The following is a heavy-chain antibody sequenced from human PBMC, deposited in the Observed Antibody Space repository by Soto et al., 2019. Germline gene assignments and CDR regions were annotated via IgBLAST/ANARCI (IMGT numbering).Heavy chain of an antibody. CDR3: ARDERYFDWPITDY. D-gene: IGHD3-9*01. CDR2: IIPIFGTA. V-gene: IGHV1-69*13. CDR1: GGTFSSYA. J-gene: IGHJ4*02. Sequence: GASVKVSCKASGGTFSSYAISWVRQAPGQGLEWMGGIIPIFGTANYAQKFQGRVTITADESTSTAYMELRSLRSDDTAVYYCARDERYFDWPITDYWGQGTLVTVSS.